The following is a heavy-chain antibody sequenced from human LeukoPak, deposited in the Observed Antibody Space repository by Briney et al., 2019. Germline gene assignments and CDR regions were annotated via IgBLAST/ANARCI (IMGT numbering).Heavy chain of an antibody. CDR3: AKGRGWEASYYYYYMDV. V-gene: IGHV3-48*01. J-gene: IGHJ6*03. CDR1: GFTFSPYG. CDR2: ISRSAAIT. D-gene: IGHD1-26*01. Sequence: GESLRLSCAASGFTFSPYGMNWVRQAPGKGLEWISYISRSAAITHYADSVKGRFTISRDDAKNSLYLQMNSLRAEDTAVYYCAKGRGWEASYYYYYMDVWGKGTTVTISS.